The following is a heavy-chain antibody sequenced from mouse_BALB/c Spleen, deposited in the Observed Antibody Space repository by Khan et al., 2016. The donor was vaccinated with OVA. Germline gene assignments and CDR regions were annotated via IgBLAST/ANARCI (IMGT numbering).Heavy chain of an antibody. J-gene: IGHJ4*01. Sequence: DLVKPGASVKLSCKASGYTFTSYWINWIKQRPGQGLEWIGRIGPGSSNTYYNEMFKGKATLTVDTSSSTAYIQLSSLPSEDSAVYFFARDDYYGRSCYGMDYWGQGTSVTVSS. V-gene: IGHV1S41*01. CDR2: IGPGSSNT. CDR3: ARDDYYGRSCYGMDY. D-gene: IGHD1-1*01. CDR1: GYTFTSYW.